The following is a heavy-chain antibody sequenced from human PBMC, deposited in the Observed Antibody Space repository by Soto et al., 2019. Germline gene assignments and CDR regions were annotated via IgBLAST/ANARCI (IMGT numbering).Heavy chain of an antibody. Sequence: QVQLVESGGGVVQPGRSLRLSCAASGFTFSSYAMHWVRQAPGKGLEWVAVISYDGSNKYYADSVKGRFTISRDNSKNTLYLQMNSLRAEDTAVYYCARDRWYYDSSGPDPLDYWGQGTLVTVSS. V-gene: IGHV3-30-3*01. J-gene: IGHJ4*02. CDR1: GFTFSSYA. CDR2: ISYDGSNK. D-gene: IGHD3-22*01. CDR3: ARDRWYYDSSGPDPLDY.